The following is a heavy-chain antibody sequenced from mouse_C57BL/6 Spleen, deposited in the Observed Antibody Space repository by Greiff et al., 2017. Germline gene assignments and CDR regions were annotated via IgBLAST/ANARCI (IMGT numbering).Heavy chain of an antibody. J-gene: IGHJ1*03. CDR1: GYTFTDYE. Sequence: QVQLKQSGAELVRPGASVTLSCKASGYTFTDYEMHWVKQTPVHGLEWIGAIDPETGGTAYNQKFKGKAILTADKSSSTAYMELRSLTSEDSAVYYCTRGWLREKWYFDVWGTGTTVTVSS. CDR3: TRGWLREKWYFDV. V-gene: IGHV1-15*01. D-gene: IGHD2-2*01. CDR2: IDPETGGT.